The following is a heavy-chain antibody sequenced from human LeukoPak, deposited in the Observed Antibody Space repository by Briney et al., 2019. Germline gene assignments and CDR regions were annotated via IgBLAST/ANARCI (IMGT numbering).Heavy chain of an antibody. CDR2: VNPNSGNT. J-gene: IGHJ4*02. CDR1: GYTFTSHD. V-gene: IGHV1-8*01. Sequence: GASVKVSCKASGYTFTSHDINWVRQATGQGLEWMGWVNPNSGNTGYAQKFQGRAPMTRDTSINTAYMELHSLRSEDTAVYSCARGYSPSIRTTGNDYWGQGTLVTVSS. CDR3: ARGYSPSIRTTGNDY. D-gene: IGHD1-1*01.